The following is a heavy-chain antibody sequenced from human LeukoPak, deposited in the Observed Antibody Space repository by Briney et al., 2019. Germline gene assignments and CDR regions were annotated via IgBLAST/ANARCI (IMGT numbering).Heavy chain of an antibody. V-gene: IGHV3-21*01. CDR3: VRLRRNSDTSGFYYYYDF. CDR1: GYTFSSYS. J-gene: IGHJ4*02. CDR2: ISVRSNYI. Sequence: GGSLRLSCVASGYTFSSYSINWVRQAPGKGLEWVSSISVRSNYIYYADSVRGRFSISRDDARDSLYLQMNSLRAEDTAVYYCVRLRRNSDTSGFYYYYDFWGQGTLVTVSS. D-gene: IGHD3-22*01.